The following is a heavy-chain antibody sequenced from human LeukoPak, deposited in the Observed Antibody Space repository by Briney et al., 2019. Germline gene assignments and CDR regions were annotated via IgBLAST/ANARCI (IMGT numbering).Heavy chain of an antibody. Sequence: NPGGSLRLSCAASGFTFSTYSMNWVRQAPGKGLEWVSAISGSSDYIYYADSVKGRFTISRDNAKNSLFLQMNSLRAEDTAVYYCARAPTVLVGYCSSASCQADYWGQGTLVTVSS. V-gene: IGHV3-21*01. CDR1: GFTFSTYS. CDR3: ARAPTVLVGYCSSASCQADY. D-gene: IGHD2-2*01. CDR2: ISGSSDYI. J-gene: IGHJ4*02.